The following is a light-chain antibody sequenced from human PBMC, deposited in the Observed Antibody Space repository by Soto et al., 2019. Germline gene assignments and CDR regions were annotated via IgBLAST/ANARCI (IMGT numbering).Light chain of an antibody. J-gene: IGLJ1*01. CDR1: SSDVGSYNL. V-gene: IGLV2-14*02. CDR2: EVS. CDR3: SSYTISNTLV. Sequence: SVLTQPASVSGSPGQSITISCTGTSSDVGSYNLVSWYQQHPGKAPKLIIYEVSNRPSGVSNRFSGSKSGNTASLTTSGLQAEDEADYYCSSYTISNTLVFGTGTKVTVL.